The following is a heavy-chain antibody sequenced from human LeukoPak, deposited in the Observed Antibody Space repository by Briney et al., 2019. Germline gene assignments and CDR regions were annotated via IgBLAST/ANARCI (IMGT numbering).Heavy chain of an antibody. V-gene: IGHV3-33*01. Sequence: GGSLRLSCAASGFTFSSYGMHWVRQAPGKGLEWVAVIWYDGSNKYYADSVKGRFTISRDNSKNTLYLQMNSLRAEDTAVYYCARVRYDSSGEFDYWGQGTLVTVSS. CDR1: GFTFSSYG. CDR3: ARVRYDSSGEFDY. D-gene: IGHD3-22*01. CDR2: IWYDGSNK. J-gene: IGHJ4*02.